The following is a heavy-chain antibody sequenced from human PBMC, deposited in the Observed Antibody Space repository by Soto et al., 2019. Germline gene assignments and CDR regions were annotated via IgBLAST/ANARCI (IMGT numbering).Heavy chain of an antibody. V-gene: IGHV4-59*01. J-gene: IGHJ6*02. CDR1: GGAIISYY. CDR3: ASSHLTGYYYYYYGMDV. Sequence: PSETLSLTCTVSGGAIISYYCSFIRHPPFKGLEWIVYIYYSGSTNYNPSLKSRVTISVDTSKNQFSLKLSSVTAADTAVYYCASSHLTGYYYYYYGMDVWGQGTTVTVSS. D-gene: IGHD3-9*01. CDR2: IYYSGST.